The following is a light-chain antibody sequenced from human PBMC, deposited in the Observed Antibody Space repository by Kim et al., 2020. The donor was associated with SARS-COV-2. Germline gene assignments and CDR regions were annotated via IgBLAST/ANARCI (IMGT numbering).Light chain of an antibody. CDR3: QQYNNYPVT. V-gene: IGKV1-5*03. Sequence: SVGERVTIHCRASQSITSWLAWYQQKPGKAPKLLLYMASTLQSGVPSRFSGSGSGTEFTLTISSLHPDASATYYCQQYNNYPVTFGQGTKLEIK. CDR2: MAS. CDR1: QSITSW. J-gene: IGKJ2*01.